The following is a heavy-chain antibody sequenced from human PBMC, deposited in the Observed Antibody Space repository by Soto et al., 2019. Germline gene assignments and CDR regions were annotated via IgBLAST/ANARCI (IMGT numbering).Heavy chain of an antibody. D-gene: IGHD3-3*01. J-gene: IGHJ4*02. V-gene: IGHV4-59*08. CDR2: IYYSGST. CDR3: AGALYDFWSGYYESPYY. Sequence: SETLSLTCTVSGGSISSYYWSWIRQPPGKGLEWIGYIYYSGSTNYNPSLKSRVTISVDTSKNQFSLKLSSVTAADTAVYYCAGALYDFWSGYYESPYYWGQGTLVTVSS. CDR1: GGSISSYY.